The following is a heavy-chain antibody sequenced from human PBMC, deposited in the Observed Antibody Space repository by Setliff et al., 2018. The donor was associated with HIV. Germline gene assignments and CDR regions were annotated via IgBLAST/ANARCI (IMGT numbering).Heavy chain of an antibody. CDR3: ARDGSSWYNWFDP. CDR1: GGSISSYY. J-gene: IGHJ5*02. Sequence: PSETLSLTCTVSGGSISSYYWSWIRQPPGKGLEWIGYIYYGGSTNHNPSLKSRVTISVDTSKNQFSLKLNSVTAADTAVYYCARDGSSWYNWFDPWGQGTLVTVSS. CDR2: IYYGGST. V-gene: IGHV4-59*01. D-gene: IGHD6-13*01.